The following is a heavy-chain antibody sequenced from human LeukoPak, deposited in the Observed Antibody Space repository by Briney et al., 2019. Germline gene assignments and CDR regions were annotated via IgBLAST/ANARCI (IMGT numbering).Heavy chain of an antibody. V-gene: IGHV1-2*06. CDR1: GYTFTGYY. D-gene: IGHD2-15*01. J-gene: IGHJ6*02. Sequence: ASVKVSCKASGYTFTGYYMHWVRQAPGQGLEWMGRINPNSGGTNYAQKFQGRVTMTRDTSISTAYMELSRLRSDDTAVYYCARDRCCSGGSCYNYYYYYGMDVWGQGTTVTVSS. CDR3: ARDRCCSGGSCYNYYYYYGMDV. CDR2: INPNSGGT.